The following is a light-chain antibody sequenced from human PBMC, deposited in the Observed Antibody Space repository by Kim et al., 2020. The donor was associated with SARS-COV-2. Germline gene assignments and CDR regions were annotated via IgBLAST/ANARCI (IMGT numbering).Light chain of an antibody. Sequence: EIVLTQSPGTLSLSPGERATLSCRASQTVTSNYLAWYQQKPGQAPRLLIYGASSRATGISDRFSGSGSGTVFTLTISRLEPEDFAVYYCQQYGSSPATFGQGTKVDIK. CDR1: QTVTSNY. V-gene: IGKV3-20*01. CDR2: GAS. CDR3: QQYGSSPAT. J-gene: IGKJ1*01.